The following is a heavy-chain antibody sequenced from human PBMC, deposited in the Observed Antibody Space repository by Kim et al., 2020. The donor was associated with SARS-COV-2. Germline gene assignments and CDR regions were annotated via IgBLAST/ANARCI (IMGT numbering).Heavy chain of an antibody. V-gene: IGHV1-8*01. Sequence: ASVKVSCKASGYTFTSYDINWVRQATGQGLEWMGWMNPNSGNTGYAQKFQGRVTMTRNTSISTAYMELSSLRSEDTAVYYCARGSKRTIVVVIVPYYYYGMAVWGQGTTVTVSS. CDR2: MNPNSGNT. J-gene: IGHJ6*02. D-gene: IGHD3-22*01. CDR1: GYTFTSYD. CDR3: ARGSKRTIVVVIVPYYYYGMAV.